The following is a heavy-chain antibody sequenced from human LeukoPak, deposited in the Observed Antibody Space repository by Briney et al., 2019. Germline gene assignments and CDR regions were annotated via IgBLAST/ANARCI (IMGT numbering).Heavy chain of an antibody. V-gene: IGHV4-30-4*01. J-gene: IGHJ4*02. CDR1: GGSISSGGYY. Sequence: SQTLSLTCTVSGGSISSGGYYWSWIRQPPGKGLEWIGYIYYSGSTYYNPSLKSRVTISVDTSKNQFSLKLSSVTAADTAVYYCARTGYSSSLYFYWGQGTLVTVSS. D-gene: IGHD6-13*01. CDR2: IYYSGST. CDR3: ARTGYSSSLYFY.